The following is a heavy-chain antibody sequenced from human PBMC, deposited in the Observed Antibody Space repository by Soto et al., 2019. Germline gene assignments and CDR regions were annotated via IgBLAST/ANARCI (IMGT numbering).Heavy chain of an antibody. V-gene: IGHV3-30-3*01. CDR1: GFTFSSYA. CDR3: ARDSGFNYYDSSGYFA. J-gene: IGHJ5*02. Sequence: QVQLVESGGGVVQPGRSLRLSCAASGFTFSSYAMHWVRQAPGKGLEWVAVISYDGSNKYYADSVKGRFTISRDTSKNTLYLQMNSLRAEDTAVYYCARDSGFNYYDSSGYFAWGQGTLVTVAS. CDR2: ISYDGSNK. D-gene: IGHD3-22*01.